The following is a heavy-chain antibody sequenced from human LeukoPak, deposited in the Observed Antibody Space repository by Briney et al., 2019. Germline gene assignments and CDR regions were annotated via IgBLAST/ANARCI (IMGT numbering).Heavy chain of an antibody. CDR2: INQDGSEK. D-gene: IGHD3-22*01. V-gene: IGHV3-7*01. J-gene: IGHJ4*02. CDR1: GFTFSSYW. Sequence: GGSLRLSCAASGFTFSSYWMSWVRQAPGKGLERVANINQDGSEKYYVDSVKGRFSVSRDNAKNSLYLQMNSLRAEDTAVYYCVRDDSSGYYYFDYWGQGTQVTVSS. CDR3: VRDDSSGYYYFDY.